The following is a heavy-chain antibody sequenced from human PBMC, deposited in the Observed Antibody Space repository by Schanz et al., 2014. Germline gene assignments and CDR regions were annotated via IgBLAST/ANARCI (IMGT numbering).Heavy chain of an antibody. V-gene: IGHV3-64*01. CDR2: LSANGDST. CDR1: GFTLSNYA. CDR3: ARKSWVSAHYGS. J-gene: IGHJ5*02. Sequence: EVQLVESGGGLVQPGGSLRLSCAAPGFTLSNYAMHWVRQTPDKGLEWVSGLSANGDSTFYSSSVKGRFTISRDISKNALYLQMGSLRAEDVAVYYCARKSWVSAHYGSWGQGTLVNVSS. D-gene: IGHD3-16*01.